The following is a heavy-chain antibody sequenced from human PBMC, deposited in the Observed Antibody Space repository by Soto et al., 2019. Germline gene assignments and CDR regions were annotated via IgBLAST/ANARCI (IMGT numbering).Heavy chain of an antibody. CDR3: TRGGAIAVVTAPFDL. CDR2: INAGGGYT. D-gene: IGHD2-21*02. V-gene: IGHV1-46*03. CDR1: GHSFTSYY. Sequence: ALVKVSANASGHSFTSYYMHWVRQAPGQGLEWMGTINAGGGYTTYAQRFQGRVTMTRDTSTSTVSMELSSLRDLDTALYYCTRGGAIAVVTAPFDLWG. J-gene: IGHJ5*02.